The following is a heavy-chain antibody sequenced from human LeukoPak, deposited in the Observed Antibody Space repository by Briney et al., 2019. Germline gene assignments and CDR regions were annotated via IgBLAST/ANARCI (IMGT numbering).Heavy chain of an antibody. CDR1: GFTFSSYA. CDR3: ARDYYYGSGSDYTPPYYIDY. CDR2: IWYHGSNK. Sequence: GGSLRLSCAASGFTFSSYAMHWVRQAPGKGLEWVAVIWYHGSNKYYADSVKGRFTISRDNSKNAVYLQMNSLRAEDTAVYYCARDYYYGSGSDYTPPYYIDYWGQGTLVTVSS. J-gene: IGHJ4*02. D-gene: IGHD3-10*01. V-gene: IGHV3-33*08.